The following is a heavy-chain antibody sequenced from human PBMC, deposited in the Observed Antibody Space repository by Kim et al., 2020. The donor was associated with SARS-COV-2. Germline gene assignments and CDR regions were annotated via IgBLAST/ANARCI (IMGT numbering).Heavy chain of an antibody. CDR3: ARGNYYGIDV. CDR1: GFTFSSYF. V-gene: IGHV3-74*01. J-gene: IGHJ6*02. CDR2: VNSDGSST. Sequence: GGSLRLSCAASGFTFSSYFMHWVRQAPGKGLVWVSRVNSDGSSTSYADFVKGRFTISRENAKNTLYLQMNSLRVEDSAVYYCARGNYYGIDVWGQGSTVT.